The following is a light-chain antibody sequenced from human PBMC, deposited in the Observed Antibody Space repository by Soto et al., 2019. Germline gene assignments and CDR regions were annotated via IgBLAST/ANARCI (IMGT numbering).Light chain of an antibody. CDR3: QHYDSARWT. V-gene: IGKV3-20*01. CDR1: QSLTNSF. CDR2: DAS. J-gene: IGKJ1*01. Sequence: VFFLSSGALSLSPDDRSTLSPRACQSLTNSFIAWYQQKAGQAPRLLIYDASHRATGIPARFSGSGSGTDFTLTISSLEPEDFAVYYCQHYDSARWTFGLGTKV.